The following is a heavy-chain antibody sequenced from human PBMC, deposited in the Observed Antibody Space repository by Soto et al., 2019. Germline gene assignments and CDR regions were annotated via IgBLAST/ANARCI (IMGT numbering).Heavy chain of an antibody. V-gene: IGHV4-59*01. Sequence: SETLSLTCTVSGGSISNFYWTWIRQPPGKGLEWIGYISYSGNTNYNPSLKSRVPISVDTSKNQLSLNLTSVTAADTAVYYCARAPMVLSRSYFDSWGQGTPVTVSS. CDR1: GGSISNFY. CDR3: ARAPMVLSRSYFDS. CDR2: ISYSGNT. D-gene: IGHD2-8*01. J-gene: IGHJ4*02.